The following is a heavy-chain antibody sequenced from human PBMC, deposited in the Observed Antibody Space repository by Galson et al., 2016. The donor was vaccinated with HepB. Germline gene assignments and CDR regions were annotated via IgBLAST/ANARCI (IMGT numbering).Heavy chain of an antibody. J-gene: IGHJ3*02. D-gene: IGHD2-21*02. CDR3: ARTLPVVVTAEDAFDI. CDR1: GYSLTNYW. Sequence: QSGAEVKKPGESLKISCKGSGYSLTNYWIGWVRQMPGQGLEWMGIIYPGDSDTRYSPSFEGQVTISADISADKSITTAYLQWRSLKASDTAMYYCARTLPVVVTAEDAFDIWGQGTMVTVSS. CDR2: IYPGDSDT. V-gene: IGHV5-51*01.